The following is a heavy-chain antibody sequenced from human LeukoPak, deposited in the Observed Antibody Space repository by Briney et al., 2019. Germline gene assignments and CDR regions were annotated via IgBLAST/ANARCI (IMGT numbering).Heavy chain of an antibody. V-gene: IGHV3-30-3*01. Sequence: GGSLRLSCAASGFTFSSHWMHWVRQAPGKGLEWVAVISYDGSNKYYADSVKGRFTISRDNSKNTLYLQMNSLRAEDTAVYYCGYGDYDYWGQGTLVTVSS. D-gene: IGHD4-17*01. J-gene: IGHJ4*02. CDR2: ISYDGSNK. CDR3: GYGDYDY. CDR1: GFTFSSHW.